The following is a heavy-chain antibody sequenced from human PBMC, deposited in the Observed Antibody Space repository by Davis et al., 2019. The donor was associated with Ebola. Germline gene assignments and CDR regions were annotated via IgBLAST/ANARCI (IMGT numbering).Heavy chain of an antibody. J-gene: IGHJ4*02. D-gene: IGHD3-3*01. V-gene: IGHV1-8*01. CDR3: ARALVDFWSGWFGY. CDR2: MNPNSGNT. Sequence: ASVKVSCKASGYTFTSYDINWVRQATGQGLEWMGWMNPNSGNTGYAQKFQGRVTITRDTSASTAYMELNSLRSEDTAVYYCARALVDFWSGWFGYWGQGTLVTVSS. CDR1: GYTFTSYD.